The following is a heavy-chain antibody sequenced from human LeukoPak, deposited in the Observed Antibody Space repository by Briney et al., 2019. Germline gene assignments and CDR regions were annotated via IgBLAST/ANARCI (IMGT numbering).Heavy chain of an antibody. D-gene: IGHD3-3*01. Sequence: SETLSLTCAVYGGSFSGYYWSWIRQPPGKGLEWIGEINHSGSTNYNPSLKSRVTISVDTSKNQFSLKLSSVTAADTAVYYCAHLRFLGWLPWPWGQGTMVTVSS. V-gene: IGHV4-34*01. J-gene: IGHJ3*01. CDR1: GGSFSGYY. CDR2: INHSGST. CDR3: AHLRFLGWLPWP.